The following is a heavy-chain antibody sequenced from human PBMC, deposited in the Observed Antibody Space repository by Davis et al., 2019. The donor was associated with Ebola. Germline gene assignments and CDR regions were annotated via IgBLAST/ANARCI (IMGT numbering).Heavy chain of an antibody. Sequence: AGSLRLSCAASGFTFSSYGMHWVRQAPGKGLEWVAVIWYDGSNKYYADSVKRRFTISRDNSKNTLYLQMNSLRAEDTAVYYCARQDIVVVPAVRNYYYYGMDVWGQGTTVTVSS. CDR2: IWYDGSNK. CDR3: ARQDIVVVPAVRNYYYYGMDV. V-gene: IGHV3-33*01. J-gene: IGHJ6*02. D-gene: IGHD2-2*01. CDR1: GFTFSSYG.